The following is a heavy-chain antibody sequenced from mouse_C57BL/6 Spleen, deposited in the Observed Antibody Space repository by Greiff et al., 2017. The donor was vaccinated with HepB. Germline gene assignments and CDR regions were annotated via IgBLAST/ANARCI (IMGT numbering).Heavy chain of an antibody. V-gene: IGHV1-9*01. CDR3: ARRGNYGWYFDV. D-gene: IGHD2-1*01. Sequence: QVQLKQSGAELMKPGASVKLSCKATGYTFTGYWIEWVKQRPGHGLEWIGEILPGSGSTNYNEKFKGKATFTADTSSNTAYMQLSSLTTEDSAIYYCARRGNYGWYFDVWGTGTTVTVSS. CDR1: GYTFTGYW. CDR2: ILPGSGST. J-gene: IGHJ1*03.